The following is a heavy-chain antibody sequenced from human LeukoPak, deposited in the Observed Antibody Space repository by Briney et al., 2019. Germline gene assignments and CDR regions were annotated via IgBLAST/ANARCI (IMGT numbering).Heavy chain of an antibody. CDR2: IYYSGST. Sequence: SETLSLTCTVSGGSISSYYWSWIRQPPGKGLEWIGYIYYSGSTNYNSSFKTRVTISIDTSKNQFSLRLSSVTAADTAVYYCARVAVAGLWYFDYWGQGTLVTVSS. CDR1: GGSISSYY. V-gene: IGHV4-59*01. D-gene: IGHD6-19*01. CDR3: ARVAVAGLWYFDY. J-gene: IGHJ4*02.